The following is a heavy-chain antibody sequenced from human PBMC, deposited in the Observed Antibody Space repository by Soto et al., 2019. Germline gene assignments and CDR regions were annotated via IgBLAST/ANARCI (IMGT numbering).Heavy chain of an antibody. CDR1: GFTFSNYW. D-gene: IGHD3-10*01. J-gene: IGHJ4*02. CDR2: IIKDGSEK. CDR3: GRDWGGLGY. Sequence: EVQLVESGGGLVQPGGSLRLSCAASGFTFSNYWMTWVRQAPGKGPEWVANIIKDGSEKSYVDSVKGRFTISRDNAKNSLYLEMNSLRVEDTAVYYCGRDWGGLGYWGQGTLVTVSS. V-gene: IGHV3-7*03.